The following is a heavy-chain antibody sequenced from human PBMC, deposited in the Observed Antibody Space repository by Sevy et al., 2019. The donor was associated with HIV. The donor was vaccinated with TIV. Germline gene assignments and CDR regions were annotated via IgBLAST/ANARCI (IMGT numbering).Heavy chain of an antibody. J-gene: IGHJ4*02. CDR3: ARDWGPECSGGSCYSKKFDY. CDR1: GFTFSSYS. Sequence: GGSLRLSCAASGFTFSSYSMNWVRQAPGKGLEWVSSISSSSSYIYYADSVKGRFTISRDNAKNSLYLQMNSLRAEDTAVYYCARDWGPECSGGSCYSKKFDYWGQGTLVTVSS. D-gene: IGHD2-15*01. CDR2: ISSSSSYI. V-gene: IGHV3-21*01.